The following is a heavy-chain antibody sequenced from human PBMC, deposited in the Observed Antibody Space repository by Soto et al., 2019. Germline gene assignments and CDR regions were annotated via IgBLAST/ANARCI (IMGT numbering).Heavy chain of an antibody. CDR3: AKEASPYGTNPFDV. V-gene: IGHV3-23*02. CDR2: ISVSGGST. CDR1: GFTFSSCA. D-gene: IGHD1-26*01. Sequence: PGGSLRLSCAASGFTFSSCAMSWVRQAPGQGLQWVSGISVSGGSTYYGDSVKGRFTISRDNSKNTLYLQMDSLSAADTAVYYCAKEASPYGTNPFDVWGQGTMVTVSS. J-gene: IGHJ3*01.